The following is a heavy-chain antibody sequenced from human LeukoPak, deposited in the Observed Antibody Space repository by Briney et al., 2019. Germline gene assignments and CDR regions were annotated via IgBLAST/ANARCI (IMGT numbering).Heavy chain of an antibody. J-gene: IGHJ4*02. CDR2: IDPSDSYT. V-gene: IGHV5-10-1*01. D-gene: IGHD5-18*01. CDR3: ARQPSGGGIQLRLGY. CDR1: GYSFTSYW. Sequence: GESLKISCKGSGYSFTSYWISWVRQMPGKGLEWMGRIDPSDSYTNYSPSFQGHVTISADKSISTAYLQWSSLKASDTAMYYCARQPSGGGIQLRLGYWGQGTLVTVSS.